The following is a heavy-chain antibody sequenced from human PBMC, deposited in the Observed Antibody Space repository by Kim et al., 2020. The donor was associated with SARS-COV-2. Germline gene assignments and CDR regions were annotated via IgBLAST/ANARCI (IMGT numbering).Heavy chain of an antibody. CDR2: IYYSGST. J-gene: IGHJ4*02. CDR3: ARGRRRGRYCTNGVCYPVPEAPDY. Sequence: SETLSLTCTVSGGSISSYYWSWIRQPPGKGLEWIGYIYYSGSTNYNPSLKSRVTISVDTSKNQFSLKLSSVTAADTAVYYCARGRRRGRYCTNGVCYPVPEAPDYWGQGTLVTVSS. CDR1: GGSISSYY. D-gene: IGHD2-8*01. V-gene: IGHV4-59*13.